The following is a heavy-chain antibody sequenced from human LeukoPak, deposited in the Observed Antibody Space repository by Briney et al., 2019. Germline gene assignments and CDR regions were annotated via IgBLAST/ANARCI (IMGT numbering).Heavy chain of an antibody. V-gene: IGHV3-7*01. D-gene: IGHD2-8*01. Sequence: GGSLRLSCAASGFSFSDSWMSWVRQAPGKGLEGVANMNQDGSAKGYVDSVQGRFTISRDNARNSLYLQMSSLRPEDTAVYYCATCTHWVAGDVWGRGTTVTVSS. CDR1: GFSFSDSW. CDR3: ATCTHWVAGDV. J-gene: IGHJ6*02. CDR2: MNQDGSAK.